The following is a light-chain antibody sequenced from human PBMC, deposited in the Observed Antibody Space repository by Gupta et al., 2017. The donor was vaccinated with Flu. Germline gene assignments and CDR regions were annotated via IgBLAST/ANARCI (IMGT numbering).Light chain of an antibody. J-gene: IGLJ3*02. CDR3: SAWESSRKTHL. CDR1: SNNVGKVG. Sequence: NATMACTGNSNNVGKVGATWLHHHQFHPPNLLYYRNNNRHSDIAERFSASKSGSTASLTITGLQTEEEADYYCSAWESSRKTHLFGGGTKLNVL. V-gene: IGLV10-54*04. CDR2: RNN.